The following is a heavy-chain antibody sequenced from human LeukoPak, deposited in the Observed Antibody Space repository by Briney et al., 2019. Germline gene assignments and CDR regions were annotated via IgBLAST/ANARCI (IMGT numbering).Heavy chain of an antibody. D-gene: IGHD3-9*01. CDR2: IKGDGNEK. CDR1: GFTFSDYW. CDR3: ARGKLDFAF. Sequence: GGSLRLSCEASGFTFSDYWMSWVRQAPGKGLEWVANIKGDGNEKYYVDSVKGRFTISRDNAKNAVYLQMNSLTAEDTAVYYCARGKLDFAFWGQGTLVTVSS. V-gene: IGHV3-7*01. J-gene: IGHJ4*02.